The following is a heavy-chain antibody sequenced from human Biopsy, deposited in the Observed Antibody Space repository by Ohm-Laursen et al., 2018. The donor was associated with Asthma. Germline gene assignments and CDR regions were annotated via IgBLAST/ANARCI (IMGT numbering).Heavy chain of an antibody. CDR1: GFVFSQCG. CDR2: VSSDGHNK. CDR3: ARQSGQDYGDSSGFDI. V-gene: IGHV3-30*03. J-gene: IGHJ3*02. Sequence: SLRLSCAASGFVFSQCGMHWVRPGPGKGLEWVALVSSDGHNKYYEDSVKGRFTIARDNSRNRLYLQINRLTVEDSAVYFCARQSGQDYGDSSGFDIWGQGTKVAVSS. D-gene: IGHD3-22*01.